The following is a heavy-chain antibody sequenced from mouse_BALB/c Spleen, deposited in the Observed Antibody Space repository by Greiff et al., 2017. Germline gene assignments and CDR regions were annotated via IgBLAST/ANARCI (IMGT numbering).Heavy chain of an antibody. CDR3: TRSTGRRAWFAY. J-gene: IGHJ3*01. CDR1: GYTFTSYY. Sequence: QVQLKESGAELVKPGASVKLSCKASGYTFTSYYMYWVKQRPGQGLEWIGEINPSNGGTNFNEKFKSKATLTVDKSSSTAYMQLSSLTSEDSAVYYCTRSTGRRAWFAYWGQGTLVTVSA. D-gene: IGHD4-1*02. V-gene: IGHV1S81*02. CDR2: INPSNGGT.